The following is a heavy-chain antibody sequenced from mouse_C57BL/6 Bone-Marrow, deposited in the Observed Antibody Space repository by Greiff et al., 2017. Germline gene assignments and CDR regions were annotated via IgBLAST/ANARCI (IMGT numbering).Heavy chain of an antibody. J-gene: IGHJ4*01. CDR3: AREGIYYDYDGGYYYAMDY. D-gene: IGHD2-4*01. Sequence: EVHLVESGGGLVKPGGSLKLSCAASGFTFSSYAMSWVRQTPEKRLEWVATISDGGSYTYYPDNVKGRFTISRDNAKNNLYLQMSHRKSEDTAMYYCAREGIYYDYDGGYYYAMDYWGQGTSVTVSS. CDR1: GFTFSSYA. CDR2: ISDGGSYT. V-gene: IGHV5-4*01.